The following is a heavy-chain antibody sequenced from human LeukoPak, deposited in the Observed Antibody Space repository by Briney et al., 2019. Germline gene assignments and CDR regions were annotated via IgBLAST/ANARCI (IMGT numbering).Heavy chain of an antibody. J-gene: IGHJ4*02. CDR3: AKVNYYDSSGPTDY. Sequence: AGGSLRLSCAASGFTFSSYAMSWVRQAPGKGLEWVSAISGSGGSTYYADSVKGRFTISRDNSKNTLYLQMNSLRAEHTAVYYCAKVNYYDSSGPTDYWGQGTLVTVSS. CDR1: GFTFSSYA. CDR2: ISGSGGST. D-gene: IGHD3-22*01. V-gene: IGHV3-23*01.